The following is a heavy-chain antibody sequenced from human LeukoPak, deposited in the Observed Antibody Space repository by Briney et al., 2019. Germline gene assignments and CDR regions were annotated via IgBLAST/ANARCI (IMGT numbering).Heavy chain of an antibody. J-gene: IGHJ6*02. CDR2: IKQDGSEK. V-gene: IGHV3-7*03. CDR3: AKAPRAAAGTYNGMDV. D-gene: IGHD6-13*01. CDR1: EFTFSSYW. Sequence: PGGSLRLSCAASEFTFSSYWMSWVRQAPGKGLEWVANIKQDGSEKYYVDSVKGRFTISRDNSKNTLYLQMNSLRAEDTAVYYCAKAPRAAAGTYNGMDVWGQGTTVTVSS.